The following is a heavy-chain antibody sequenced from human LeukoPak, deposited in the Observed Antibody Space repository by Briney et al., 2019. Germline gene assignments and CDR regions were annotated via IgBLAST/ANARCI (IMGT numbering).Heavy chain of an antibody. D-gene: IGHD1-26*01. CDR2: INPSGGST. CDR1: GYTFSSYY. J-gene: IGHJ4*02. CDR3: ARPRGSYSLYFDY. V-gene: IGHV1-46*01. Sequence: GASVKVSCKASGYTFSSYYMHWVRQAPGQRVEWMGIINPSGGSTSYAQKFQGRVTMTRDMSTSTVYMELSSLRSEDTAVYYCARPRGSYSLYFDYWGQGTLVTVSS.